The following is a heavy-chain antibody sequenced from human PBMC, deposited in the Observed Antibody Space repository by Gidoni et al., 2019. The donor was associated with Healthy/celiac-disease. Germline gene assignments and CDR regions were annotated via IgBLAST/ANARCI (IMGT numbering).Heavy chain of an antibody. CDR1: GGSISGGGYS. D-gene: IGHD3-10*01. CDR3: AREANYYASADDAFDI. J-gene: IGHJ3*02. CDR2: IYYSGST. V-gene: IGHV4-30-2*01. Sequence: QLQLQESGSGLVKPSQTLSLTCAVSGGSISGGGYSWSWIRQPPGKGLVWLGCIYYSGSTYYNPSLKSRVTISVDRPKNQFSLKGGSVTAADTAVYDCAREANYYASADDAFDIWGQGTMVTVSS.